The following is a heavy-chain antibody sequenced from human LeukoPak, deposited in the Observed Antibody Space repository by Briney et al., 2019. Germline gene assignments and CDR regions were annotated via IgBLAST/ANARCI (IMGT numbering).Heavy chain of an antibody. CDR1: GFTFSSYW. Sequence: GGSLRLSCAASGFTFSSYWMSWVRQAPGKWLEWVANIKQDGSEKYYVDSVKGRFTISRDNAENSLYLQMTSLRAEDTAVYYCARPRGSSGYEWFNWFDPWGQGTLVTVSS. CDR2: IKQDGSEK. V-gene: IGHV3-7*01. D-gene: IGHD5-12*01. J-gene: IGHJ5*02. CDR3: ARPRGSSGYEWFNWFDP.